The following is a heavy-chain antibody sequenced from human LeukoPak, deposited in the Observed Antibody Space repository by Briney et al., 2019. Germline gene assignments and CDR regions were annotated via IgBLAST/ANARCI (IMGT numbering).Heavy chain of an antibody. CDR1: GFTFSSYA. D-gene: IGHD6-19*01. CDR2: ISYDGSNK. Sequence: GGSLRLSCAASGFTFSSYAMHWVRQAPGKGLEWVAVISYDGSNKYYADSVKGRFTISRDNSKNTLYLQMNSLRAVDTAVYYCARDRDSSGWFDYWGQGTLVTVSS. CDR3: ARDRDSSGWFDY. J-gene: IGHJ4*02. V-gene: IGHV3-30*04.